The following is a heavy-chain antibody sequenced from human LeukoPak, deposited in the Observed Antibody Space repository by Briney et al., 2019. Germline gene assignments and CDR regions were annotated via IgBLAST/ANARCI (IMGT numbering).Heavy chain of an antibody. D-gene: IGHD3-22*01. J-gene: IGHJ6*03. CDR2: IYYSGTT. CDR1: GGSISSNSHY. CDR3: AREDYYDSSGYYYYYYMDV. Sequence: KSSETLSLTCTVSGGSISSNSHYWGWIRQSPGTGLEWIGSIYYSGTTYYNPSLKSRVTISIDTSKNQFSLKLSSVTAADTAVYYCAREDYYDSSGYYYYYYMDVWGKGTTATISS. V-gene: IGHV4-39*07.